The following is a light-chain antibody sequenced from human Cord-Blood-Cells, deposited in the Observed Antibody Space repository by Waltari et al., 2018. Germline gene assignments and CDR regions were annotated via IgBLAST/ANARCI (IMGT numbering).Light chain of an antibody. CDR1: QSISSY. J-gene: IGKJ2*01. CDR2: AAS. Sequence: DIQMTQSPSSLSASVGDRVTITCRASQSISSYLNCYQQKPGKAPKLLIYAASSLQSGVPSRFSGSGSGTDFTLTISSLQPEDFATYYCQQSYSTPPEYTFGQGTKLEIK. CDR3: QQSYSTPPEYT. V-gene: IGKV1-39*01.